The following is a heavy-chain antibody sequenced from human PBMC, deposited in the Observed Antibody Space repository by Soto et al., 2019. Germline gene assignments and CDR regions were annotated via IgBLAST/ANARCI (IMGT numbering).Heavy chain of an antibody. Sequence: QVLLVETGGGVVRPGTSLRLSCAASGFTFSNYGMHWVRQAPGRGLEWLAAISYDGSKKTYADSVRGRRTISRDNSKNTMYLQMNSLRAEDTAMYFCARVEDCGGGSCYPFHNAFDLWGQGTMVTVSS. V-gene: IGHV3-33*01. J-gene: IGHJ3*01. CDR1: GFTFSNYG. D-gene: IGHD2-15*01. CDR3: ARVEDCGGGSCYPFHNAFDL. CDR2: ISYDGSKK.